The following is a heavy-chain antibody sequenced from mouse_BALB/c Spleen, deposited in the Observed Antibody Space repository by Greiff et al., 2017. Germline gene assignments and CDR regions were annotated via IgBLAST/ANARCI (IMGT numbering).Heavy chain of an antibody. D-gene: IGHD5-1-1*01. CDR2: IWSGGST. CDR1: GFSLTSYG. J-gene: IGHJ3*01. V-gene: IGHV2-4-1*01. Sequence: VQLQQSGPGLVQPSQSLSITCTVSGFSLTSYGVHWVRQSPGKGLEWLGVIWSGGSTDYNAAFISRLSISKDNSKRQVFFKMNSLQADDTAIYYCASILRSPWFAYWGQGTLVTVAA. CDR3: ASILRSPWFAY.